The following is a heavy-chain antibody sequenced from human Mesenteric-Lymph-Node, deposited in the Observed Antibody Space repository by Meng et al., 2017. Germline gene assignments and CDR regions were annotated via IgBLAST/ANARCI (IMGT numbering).Heavy chain of an antibody. D-gene: IGHD4-23*01. CDR3: ARDYLALRWENWFDP. CDR1: GFTFSSYW. J-gene: IGHJ5*02. Sequence: GESLKISCAASGFTFSSYWMHWVRQAPGKGLEWVSYISSSGSTIYYADSVKGRFTISRDNAKNSLYLQMNSLRAEDTAVYYCARDYLALRWENWFDPWGQGTLVTVSS. CDR2: ISSSGSTI. V-gene: IGHV3-48*04.